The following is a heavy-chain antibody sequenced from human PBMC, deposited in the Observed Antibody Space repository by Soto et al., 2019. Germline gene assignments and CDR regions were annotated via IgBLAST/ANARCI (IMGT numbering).Heavy chain of an antibody. CDR3: ATGTIVGAKESEY. CDR1: GFAFNIYS. CDR2: ISSSSGTI. V-gene: IGHV3-21*01. D-gene: IGHD1-26*01. Sequence: EVQLVESGGGLVKPGGSLRLSCAASGFAFNIYSMTWVRQAPGKGLEWVSSISSSSGTIYYADSVKGRFTISRDNANKSLYLQMNSLSAEDTAVYFCATGTIVGAKESEYWGQGTLVTVSS. J-gene: IGHJ4*02.